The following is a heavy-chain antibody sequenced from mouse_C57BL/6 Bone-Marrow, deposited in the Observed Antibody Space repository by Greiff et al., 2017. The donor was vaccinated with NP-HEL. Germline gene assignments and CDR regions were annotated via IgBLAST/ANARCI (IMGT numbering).Heavy chain of an antibody. CDR2: IDPSDSYT. Sequence: VQLQQSGAELVMPGASVKLSCKASGYTFTSYWMHWVKQRPGQGLEWIGEIDPSDSYTNYNQKFKGKSTLTVDKSSSTAYMQLSSLTSEDSAVYYCARGYLLRPYWYFDVWGTGTTVTVSS. CDR1: GYTFTSYW. CDR3: ARGYLLRPYWYFDV. V-gene: IGHV1-69*01. J-gene: IGHJ1*03. D-gene: IGHD1-1*01.